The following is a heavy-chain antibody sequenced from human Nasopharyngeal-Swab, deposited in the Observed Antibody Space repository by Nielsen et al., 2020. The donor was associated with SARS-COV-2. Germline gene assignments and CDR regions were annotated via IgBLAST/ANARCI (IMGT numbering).Heavy chain of an antibody. D-gene: IGHD4-17*01. Sequence: WIRHPGKGLEWVAFIAHDASSEYYGDSVKGRFSISRDSSKNTLYLQMDSLRGEDTAVYYCARDAPAHYGAFYWGRGTLVTVSS. V-gene: IGHV3-30*03. J-gene: IGHJ4*02. CDR2: IAHDASSE. CDR3: ARDAPAHYGAFY.